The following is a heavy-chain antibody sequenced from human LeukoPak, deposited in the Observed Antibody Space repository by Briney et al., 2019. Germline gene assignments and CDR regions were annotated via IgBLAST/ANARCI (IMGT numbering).Heavy chain of an antibody. Sequence: GGSLRLSCAASGFTFSSYAMSWVRQAPGKGLEWVSAISGSGGTTYYADSVKGRFTISRDNSKNTLYLQMSSLRAEDSAVYYCAKDPEYSSGWYLDYWGQGTLVTVSS. CDR1: GFTFSSYA. CDR3: AKDPEYSSGWYLDY. CDR2: ISGSGGTT. D-gene: IGHD6-19*01. V-gene: IGHV3-23*01. J-gene: IGHJ4*02.